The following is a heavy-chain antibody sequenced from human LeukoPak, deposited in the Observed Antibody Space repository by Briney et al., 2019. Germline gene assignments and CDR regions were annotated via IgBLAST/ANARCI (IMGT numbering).Heavy chain of an antibody. D-gene: IGHD6-13*01. CDR1: GGSINSYY. V-gene: IGHV4-59*01. J-gene: IGHJ1*01. CDR2: IYYGGST. CDR3: ASSWTRTEYFQH. Sequence: PSETLSLTCTVSGGSINSYYWSWIRQPPGKGLEWIGYIYYGGSTNYNPSLKSRVIISGDMSKNHFSLKLASVTAADTAVYYCASSWTRTEYFQHWGQGTLVTVSS.